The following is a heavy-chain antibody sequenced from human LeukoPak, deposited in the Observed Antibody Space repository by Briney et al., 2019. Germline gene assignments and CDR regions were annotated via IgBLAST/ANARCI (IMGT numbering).Heavy chain of an antibody. CDR2: ISSGSNAI. J-gene: IGHJ5*02. D-gene: IGHD6-19*01. CDR3: ARQYSSGWYRPLEYNWFDP. Sequence: GSLRLSCTASGFTFSTYSMNWVRQAPGKGLDWVSYISSGSNAIKYADSVKGRFTISRDNAKNSLYLQMNSLRAEDTAVYYCARQYSSGWYRPLEYNWFDPWGQGTLVTVSS. V-gene: IGHV3-48*04. CDR1: GFTFSTYS.